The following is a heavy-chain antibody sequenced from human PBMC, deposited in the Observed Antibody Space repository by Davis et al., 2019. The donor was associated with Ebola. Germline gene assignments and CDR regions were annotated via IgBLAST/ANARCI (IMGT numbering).Heavy chain of an antibody. V-gene: IGHV3-7*03. CDR2: IYRDGSEK. D-gene: IGHD6-19*01. Sequence: LSLTCVASGHTFIGYTMYRVWVRQAPGKGLEWVANIYRDGSEKYYVDSVKGRFTISRDNTKNSLYLQMNSLRAEDTAVYFCARGVAVGGFYFEYWGQGTLVTVSS. CDR3: ARGVAVGGFYFEY. J-gene: IGHJ4*02. CDR1: GHTFIGYT.